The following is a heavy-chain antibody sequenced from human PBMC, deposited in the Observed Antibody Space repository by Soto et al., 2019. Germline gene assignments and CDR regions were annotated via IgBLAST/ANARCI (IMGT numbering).Heavy chain of an antibody. CDR1: GFTFSSYD. CDR2: IGTAGDT. V-gene: IGHV3-13*01. Sequence: PGGSLRLSCAASGFTFSSYDMHWVRQATGKGLEWVSAIGTAGDTYYPGSVKGRFTISRENAKNSLYLQMNSLRAEDTAVYYCARGAATPVWFDPWGQGTLVTVSS. J-gene: IGHJ5*02. D-gene: IGHD2-2*01. CDR3: ARGAATPVWFDP.